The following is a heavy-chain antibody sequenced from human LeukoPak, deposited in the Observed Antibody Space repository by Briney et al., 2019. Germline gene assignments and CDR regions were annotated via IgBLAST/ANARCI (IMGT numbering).Heavy chain of an antibody. J-gene: IGHJ4*02. D-gene: IGHD2-8*01. V-gene: IGHV4-34*01. CDR3: ATENGFNDY. CDR1: GGSFSGYY. CDR2: INHSGST. Sequence: SETLSLTCAVYGGSFSGYYWSWIRQPPGKGLEWIGEINHSGSTNYNPSLKSRVTISLDTSKNQFSLKLSSVTAADTAVYYCATENGFNDYWGQGTLVTVSS.